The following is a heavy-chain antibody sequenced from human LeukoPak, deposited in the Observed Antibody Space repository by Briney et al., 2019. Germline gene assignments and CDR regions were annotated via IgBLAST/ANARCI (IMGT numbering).Heavy chain of an antibody. V-gene: IGHV1-18*01. Sequence: ASVKVSCKASGYTFTNYGISWVRQAPGQGLEWMGWISAYNGNTNYAQKLQGRVTMTTDTSTSTAYMDLRSLRSDDTAVYYCARGGYYDSSGYLSSYWGQGTLVTVSS. D-gene: IGHD3-22*01. CDR2: ISAYNGNT. CDR1: GYTFTNYG. J-gene: IGHJ4*02. CDR3: ARGGYYDSSGYLSSY.